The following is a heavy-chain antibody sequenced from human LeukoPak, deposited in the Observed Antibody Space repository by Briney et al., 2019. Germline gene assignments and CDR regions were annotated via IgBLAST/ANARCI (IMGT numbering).Heavy chain of an antibody. CDR2: ISSSFSPI. V-gene: IGHV3-48*04. CDR1: GFTFSTFG. D-gene: IGHD3-10*01. J-gene: IGHJ4*02. Sequence: GGSLRLSCAASGFTFSTFGMNWVRQAPGKGLEWVSYISSSFSPIYYADSVKGRFTISRDNAKNSLFLQMNSLRAEDTAVYYCSSGSYYNSPHDYWGQGTLVTVS. CDR3: SSGSYYNSPHDY.